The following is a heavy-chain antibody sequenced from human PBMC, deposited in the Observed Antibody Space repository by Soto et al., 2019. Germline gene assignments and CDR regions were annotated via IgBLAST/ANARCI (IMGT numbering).Heavy chain of an antibody. CDR3: ARGSGLVHYYYSYGMDV. V-gene: IGHV1-69*13. Sequence: SVKVSCKASGGTFSSYAISWVRQAPGQGLEWMGGIIPIFGTANYAQKFQGRVTITADESTSTAYMELSSLRSEDTAVYYCARGSGLVHYYYSYGMDVWGQGTTVTVSS. CDR1: GGTFSSYA. J-gene: IGHJ6*02. D-gene: IGHD6-19*01. CDR2: IIPIFGTA.